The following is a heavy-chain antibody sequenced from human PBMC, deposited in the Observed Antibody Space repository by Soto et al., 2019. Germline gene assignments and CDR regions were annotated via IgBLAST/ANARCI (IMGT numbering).Heavy chain of an antibody. D-gene: IGHD5-12*01. CDR1: GDSISAYS. J-gene: IGHJ4*02. CDR3: AREWNLGRWLQPLDF. CDR2: IHYNGNT. V-gene: IGHV4-59*01. Sequence: QVQLQVSGPGLVKPSETLSLTCTVSGDSISAYSWSWVRQPPGKGLEWIGNIHYNGNTKYNPSLKSRVTMSLDKSKNQFSLRLISVTAADTAKYFCAREWNLGRWLQPLDFWGQGTLVTVSS.